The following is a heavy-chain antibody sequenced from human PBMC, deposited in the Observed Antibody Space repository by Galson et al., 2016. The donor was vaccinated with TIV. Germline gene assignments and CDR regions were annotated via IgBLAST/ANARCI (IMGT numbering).Heavy chain of an antibody. CDR2: ISVSGGRT. D-gene: IGHD6-13*01. CDR3: ARDRRGVLDSTLFDN. Sequence: SLRLSCAGSTLKSSNYAMSWVRQAPGKGLEWVSAISVSGGRTYYADSVKGRFTISRDNSKNTVYLQTNSLRSDDTAVYYCARDRRGVLDSTLFDNWGQGTPVTVSS. CDR1: TLKSSNYA. V-gene: IGHV3-23*01. J-gene: IGHJ4*02.